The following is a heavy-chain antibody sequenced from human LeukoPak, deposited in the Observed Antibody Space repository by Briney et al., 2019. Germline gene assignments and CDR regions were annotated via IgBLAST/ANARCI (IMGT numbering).Heavy chain of an antibody. CDR3: ARAKLIGWQQLGRVNWFDP. Sequence: SVKVSCKASGGTFSSYAISWVRQAPGQGLEWMGGIIPIFGTANYAQKFQGRVTITADKSTSTAYMELSSLRSEDTAVYYCARAKLIGWQQLGRVNWFDPWGQGTLVTVSS. CDR1: GGTFSSYA. D-gene: IGHD6-13*01. J-gene: IGHJ5*02. V-gene: IGHV1-69*06. CDR2: IIPIFGTA.